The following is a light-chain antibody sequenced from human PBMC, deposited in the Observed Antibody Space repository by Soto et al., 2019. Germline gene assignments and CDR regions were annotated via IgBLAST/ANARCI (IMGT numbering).Light chain of an antibody. CDR2: DAS. Sequence: EIVLTQSPATLSLSPGERATLSCRASQNVRSYLAWYQQKPGQAPRLHIHDASSRATGIPDRFSGSGSGTDFTLTTSSLEPEDSPVYYCQQRTNWPTTTFGQGTRLEIK. CDR1: QNVRSY. CDR3: QQRTNWPTTT. J-gene: IGKJ5*01. V-gene: IGKV3-11*01.